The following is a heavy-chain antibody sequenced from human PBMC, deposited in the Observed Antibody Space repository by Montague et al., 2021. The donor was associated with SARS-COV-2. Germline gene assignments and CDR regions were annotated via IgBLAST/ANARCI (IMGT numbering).Heavy chain of an antibody. CDR1: GASISSGSYF. J-gene: IGHJ5*01. Sequence: SETLSLTCTVSGASISSGSYFWAWIRQPPGKGLEWIGGMSHSGTSYYNLSLNTRATISVYTSRNQFSLRLTSVTAADTASYFCARRGVLDFYESAGYNYIWWFDSWGQGILVTVSS. D-gene: IGHD3-22*01. CDR3: ARRGVLDFYESAGYNYIWWFDS. CDR2: MSHSGTS. V-gene: IGHV4-39*01.